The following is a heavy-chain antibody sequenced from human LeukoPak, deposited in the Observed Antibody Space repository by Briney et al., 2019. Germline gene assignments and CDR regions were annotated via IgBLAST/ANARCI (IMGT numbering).Heavy chain of an antibody. CDR1: GFTFSTYG. J-gene: IGHJ4*02. CDR2: ISFDGSNK. D-gene: IGHD2-2*01. V-gene: IGHV3-33*01. Sequence: PGGSLRLSCAASGFTFSTYGMHWVRQAPGKGLEWVAVISFDGSNKYYGDSVKGRFIISRDNSKNTLYLQMNSLRVEDTAVYYCARESCTTSCCGFDYWGQGTLVTVSS. CDR3: ARESCTTSCCGFDY.